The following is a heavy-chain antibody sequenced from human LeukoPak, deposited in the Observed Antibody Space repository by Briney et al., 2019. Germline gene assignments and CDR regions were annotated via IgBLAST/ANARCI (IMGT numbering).Heavy chain of an antibody. CDR2: FDPEDGEA. V-gene: IGHV1-24*01. CDR3: ARDRGIAAAFYAFDI. Sequence: GASVKVSCKVSGYTLTELSMHWVRQAPGKGLEWMGGFDPEDGEASYAQKFQGRVTMTRDMSTSTVYMELSSLRSEDTAVYYCARDRGIAAAFYAFDIWGQGTMVTVSS. CDR1: GYTLTELS. J-gene: IGHJ3*02. D-gene: IGHD6-13*01.